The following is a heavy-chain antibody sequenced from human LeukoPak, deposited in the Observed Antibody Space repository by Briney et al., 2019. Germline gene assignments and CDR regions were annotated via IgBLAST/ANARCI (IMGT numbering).Heavy chain of an antibody. CDR1: GFTFSSYD. V-gene: IGHV3-23*01. CDR3: VKDGWEIRLATGN. D-gene: IGHD1-26*01. CDR2: ISGGGNT. J-gene: IGHJ4*02. Sequence: GGSLRLSCAASGFTFSSYDMSWVRQAPGKGLEWVSGISGGGNTFYSDSVRGRFTISRDNSKNTLYLDMTGLRAEDTAVYFCVKDGWEIRLATGNWGQGTLVTVSS.